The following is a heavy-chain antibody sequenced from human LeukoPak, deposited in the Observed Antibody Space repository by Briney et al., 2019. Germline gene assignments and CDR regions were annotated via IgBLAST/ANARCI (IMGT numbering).Heavy chain of an antibody. CDR3: ARDLPITFGGVIEPEDYYYMDV. D-gene: IGHD3-16*02. CDR1: GGSISSGSYY. CDR2: ISTSGST. Sequence: KSSETLSLTCTVSGGSISSGSYYWSWIRQPAGKGLEWIGRISTSGSTNYNPSLKSRVTISVDTSKNQFSLKLSSVTAADTAVYYCARDLPITFGGVIEPEDYYYMDVWGKGTTVTISS. V-gene: IGHV4-61*02. J-gene: IGHJ6*03.